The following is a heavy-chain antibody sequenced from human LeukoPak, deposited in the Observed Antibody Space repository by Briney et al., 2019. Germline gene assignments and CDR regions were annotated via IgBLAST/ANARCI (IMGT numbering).Heavy chain of an antibody. D-gene: IGHD3-10*01. V-gene: IGHV4-59*08. Sequence: SETLSLTCTVSGGSISSNYWSWIRQPPGKGLEWIGYNHYTGSANYNPSLKSRVTISVDTSKNHFSLKLSSVTAADTAVYYCARLTMVRGVIYGTDWYFDLWGRGTLVTVSS. CDR3: ARLTMVRGVIYGTDWYFDL. CDR2: NHYTGSA. J-gene: IGHJ2*01. CDR1: GGSISSNY.